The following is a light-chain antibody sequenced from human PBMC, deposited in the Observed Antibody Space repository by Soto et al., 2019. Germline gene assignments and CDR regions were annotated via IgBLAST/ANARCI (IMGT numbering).Light chain of an antibody. CDR2: DVS. CDR3: SSYTGSSTYV. CDR1: SNDVGGYNY. Sequence: QSVLTQPASVSGSPGQSITISCTGTSNDVGGYNYVSWYQQHPGKAPKLMIYDVSNRPSGVSNRSSGSKSANTASLTISGLQTEDESDYYCSSYTGSSTYVFGTGTKVTVL. J-gene: IGLJ1*01. V-gene: IGLV2-14*03.